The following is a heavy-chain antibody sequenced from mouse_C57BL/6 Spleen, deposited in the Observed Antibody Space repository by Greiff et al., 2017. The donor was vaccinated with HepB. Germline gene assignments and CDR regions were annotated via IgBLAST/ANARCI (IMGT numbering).Heavy chain of an antibody. CDR1: GYTFTSYW. V-gene: IGHV1-55*01. CDR2: IYPGSGST. CDR3: ARYNYALYYFDY. D-gene: IGHD2-12*01. J-gene: IGHJ2*01. Sequence: QVQLQQPGAELVKPGASVKMSCKASGYTFTSYWITWVKQRPGQGLEWIGDIYPGSGSTNYNEKFKSKATLTVDTSSSTAYLQLSSLTSEDSAVYYCARYNYALYYFDYWGQGTTLTVSS.